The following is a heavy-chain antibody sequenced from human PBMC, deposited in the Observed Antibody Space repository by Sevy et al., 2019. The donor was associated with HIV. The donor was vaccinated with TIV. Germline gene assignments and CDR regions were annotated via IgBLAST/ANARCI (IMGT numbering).Heavy chain of an antibody. Sequence: GGSLRLSCAASGFTFSKYSMSWVRQPPGKGLEWVSTLSFGCGEINYADSVKGRFTISRDNFKSSVYLQMNNLRPEDMAVYYGAREGCTKPHDYWGQGTLVTVSS. J-gene: IGHJ4*02. V-gene: IGHV3-23*01. CDR3: AREGCTKPHDY. CDR2: LSFGCGEI. D-gene: IGHD2-8*01. CDR1: GFTFSKYS.